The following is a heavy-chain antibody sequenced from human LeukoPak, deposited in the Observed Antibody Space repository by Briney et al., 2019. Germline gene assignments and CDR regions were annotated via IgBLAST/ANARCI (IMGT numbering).Heavy chain of an antibody. V-gene: IGHV1-18*01. CDR3: ARSGDGNWLDP. CDR1: VYSFSNFG. D-gene: IGHD4-17*01. J-gene: IGHJ5*02. Sequence: AGVKVSYQPSVYSFSNFGLSWVRQAPGQGAGWVGWVSAYNGDTKFTQNFQDTVTMTTDTSTTTAYMELRSLRSDDTAVYYCARSGDGNWLDPWGQGTPVPVPS. CDR2: VSAYNGDT.